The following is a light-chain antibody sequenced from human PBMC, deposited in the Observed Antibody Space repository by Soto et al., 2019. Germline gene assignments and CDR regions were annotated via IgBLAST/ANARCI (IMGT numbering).Light chain of an antibody. J-gene: IGKJ2*01. V-gene: IGKV3D-15*01. CDR1: QSVSSN. CDR2: DAS. CDR3: QQYSNWPQT. Sequence: EIVMTQSPATVSVSPGERATLSCRASQSVSSNLAWYQQRPGQAPRLLIYDASTRATGIPARFGGSGSGTEFTLTVSSLQSEDFSVYYCQQYSNWPQTFGQGTKLEIK.